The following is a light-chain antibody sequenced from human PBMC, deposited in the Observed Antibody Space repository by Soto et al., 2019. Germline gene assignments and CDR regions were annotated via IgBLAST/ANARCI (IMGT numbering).Light chain of an antibody. CDR3: QSYGSSLSRV. CDR1: SSNIGAGYD. Sequence: QAVVTQPPSVSGAPGQRVTISCTGSSSNIGAGYDVHWYQQLPGTAPKLLIYGNSNRPSGVPDRFSGSKSGTSASLAITGLQAGDEADYYRQSYGSSLSRVFGGGTKLTVL. CDR2: GNS. V-gene: IGLV1-40*01. J-gene: IGLJ2*01.